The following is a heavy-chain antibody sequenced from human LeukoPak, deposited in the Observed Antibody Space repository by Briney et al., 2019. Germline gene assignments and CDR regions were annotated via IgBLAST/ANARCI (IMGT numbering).Heavy chain of an antibody. Sequence: GGSLRLSCAASGFTFSDYYMAWIRQAPGKGLEWISYISHSGNSIYYAASVQGRFTVSRDNAQSSLSLQMDSLRAEDTAVYYCARGLLTRVRAFISDFDYWGRGALVSVSS. CDR2: ISHSGNSI. J-gene: IGHJ4*02. V-gene: IGHV3-11*01. CDR1: GFTFSDYY. CDR3: ARGLLTRVRAFISDFDY. D-gene: IGHD4/OR15-4a*01.